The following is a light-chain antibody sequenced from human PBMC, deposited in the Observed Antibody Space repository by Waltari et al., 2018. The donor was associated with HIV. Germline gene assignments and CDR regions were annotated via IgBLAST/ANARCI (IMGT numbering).Light chain of an antibody. J-gene: IGKJ5*01. CDR2: GAS. CDR3: QQYHNTPFT. Sequence: EIVLTQSPGTLSLSPGERATLSCRASQTISNNYLVWYQQKPGRAPMLLISGASNRATGIPDRFSGSGSGTDCTLTITRLEPEDSAVYYCQQYHNTPFTFGQGTRLEIK. V-gene: IGKV3-20*01. CDR1: QTISNNY.